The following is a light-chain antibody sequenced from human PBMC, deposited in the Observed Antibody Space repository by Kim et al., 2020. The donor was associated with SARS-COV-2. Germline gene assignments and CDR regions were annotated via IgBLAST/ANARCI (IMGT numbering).Light chain of an antibody. Sequence: SSALTQDPAVSVALGQTVKITCQGDSLRDFYAAWYQQKPGQAPKLVFSGKNSRPSGIPDRFSGSSSGYTASLTITGARADDEADYYCMSRDSIGTHRVFGGGTKLTVL. CDR2: GKN. CDR3: MSRDSIGTHRV. V-gene: IGLV3-19*01. CDR1: SLRDFY. J-gene: IGLJ3*02.